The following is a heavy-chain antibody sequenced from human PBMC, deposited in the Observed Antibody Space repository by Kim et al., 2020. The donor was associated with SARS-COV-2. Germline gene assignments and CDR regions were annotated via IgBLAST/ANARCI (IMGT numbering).Heavy chain of an antibody. CDR3: ATASGSLYYGMDV. J-gene: IGHJ6*02. CDR2: IYSGGST. V-gene: IGHV3-66*01. CDR1: GFTVSSNY. D-gene: IGHD1-26*01. Sequence: GGSLRLSCAASGFTVSSNYMSWVRQAPGKGLEWVSFIYSGGSTYYADSVKGRFTISRDNSKNTLYLQMNSLRAEDTAVYYCATASGSLYYGMDVWGQGTTVTVSS.